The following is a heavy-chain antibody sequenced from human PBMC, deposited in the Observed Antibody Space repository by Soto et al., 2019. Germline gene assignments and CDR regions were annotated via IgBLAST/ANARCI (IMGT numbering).Heavy chain of an antibody. J-gene: IGHJ6*02. CDR2: ISAYNGNT. D-gene: IGHD6-6*01. CDR1: GYTFTSYG. Sequence: RASVKVSCKASGYTFTSYGISWVRQAPGQGLEWMGWISAYNGNTNYAQKLQGRVTMTTDTSTSTAYMELRSLRSDDTAVYYCARDRGATIAARPAALDYGMDVWGQGTTVTVSS. V-gene: IGHV1-18*04. CDR3: ARDRGATIAARPAALDYGMDV.